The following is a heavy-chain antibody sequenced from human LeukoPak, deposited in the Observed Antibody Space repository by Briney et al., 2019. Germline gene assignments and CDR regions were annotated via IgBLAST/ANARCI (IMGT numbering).Heavy chain of an antibody. Sequence: GGSLRLSCAASGFTVSTKYMNWVRQAPGKGLEWVSILYSGSDTYYANSVKGRFTIYRDSSKNILFLQMNDLRAEDTAVYYCARVGDHFHWYLDLWGRGTLVTVS. CDR2: LYSGSDT. V-gene: IGHV3-53*01. J-gene: IGHJ2*01. CDR1: GFTVSTKY. CDR3: ARVGDHFHWYLDL. D-gene: IGHD3-10*01.